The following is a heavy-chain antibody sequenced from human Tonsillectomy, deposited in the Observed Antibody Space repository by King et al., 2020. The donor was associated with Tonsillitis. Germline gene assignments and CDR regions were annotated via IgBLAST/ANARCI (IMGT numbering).Heavy chain of an antibody. Sequence: VQLQESGPGLVRPSQTLSLTCSVSGGSIRSSGYYWSWIRQPAGKGLEWIGRISPGGSTDYNPSLKSRGTISVDTSKNHISLKLSSVTAADTAVYYCARGVGLFDYWGQGTGVTVSS. V-gene: IGHV4-61*02. CDR1: GGSIRSSGYY. CDR2: ISPGGST. J-gene: IGHJ4*02. D-gene: IGHD1-26*01. CDR3: ARGVGLFDY.